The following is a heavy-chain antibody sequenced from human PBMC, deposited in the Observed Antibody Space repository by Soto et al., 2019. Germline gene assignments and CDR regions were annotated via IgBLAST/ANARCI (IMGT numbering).Heavy chain of an antibody. CDR1: GYAFTTYG. CDR2: ISAHNGNT. J-gene: IGHJ4*02. Sequence: QVHLVQSGAEVKKPGASVKVSCKGSGYAFTTYGITWVRQAPGQGLEWMGWISAHNGNTNYVQKLQGRVTVSRDTSTSTAYVELRSLRSDDTAVYYCARGRYGDYWGQGALVTVSS. CDR3: ARGRYGDY. D-gene: IGHD1-1*01. V-gene: IGHV1-18*01.